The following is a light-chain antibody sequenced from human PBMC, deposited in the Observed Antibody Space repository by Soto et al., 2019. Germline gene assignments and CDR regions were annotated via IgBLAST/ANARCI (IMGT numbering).Light chain of an antibody. CDR3: SSYTSSSTGV. CDR2: DVS. CDR1: SSDVGGYNY. V-gene: IGLV2-14*01. Sequence: QSVLTQPASVSVSPGQSITISCTGTSSDVGGYNYVSWYQQHPGKAPKLMIYDVSNRPSGVSNRFSGSKSGNTASLTISGLQAEDEADYYCSSYTSSSTGVFGTGTKLTVL. J-gene: IGLJ1*01.